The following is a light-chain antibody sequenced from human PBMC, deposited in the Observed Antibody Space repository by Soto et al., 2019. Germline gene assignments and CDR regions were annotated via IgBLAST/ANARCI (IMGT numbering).Light chain of an antibody. CDR3: SSYSSSSTLFV. J-gene: IGLJ1*01. V-gene: IGLV2-14*01. CDR2: EVS. CDR1: SSDVGAYKY. Sequence: QSALTQPASVSGSPGQSITISCTGTSSDVGAYKYVSWYQQHPGEAPKVMIYEVSNRPSGVSNRFSGSKSGNTASLTISGLQAEDEADYFCSSYSSSSTLFVFGTGTKVTVL.